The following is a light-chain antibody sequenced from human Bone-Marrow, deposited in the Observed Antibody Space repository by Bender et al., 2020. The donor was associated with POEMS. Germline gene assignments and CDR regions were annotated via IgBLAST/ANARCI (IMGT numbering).Light chain of an antibody. Sequence: QSVLTQPPSASGTPGQRVTISCSGSNSNIGTNAVNWYQQFPGTAPKLLIYSDNQRPSGVPDRFYAFKSGTSASLAIRGRRSEDEGYYYWAAREGGLSGGVFGGGAQLAVL. CDR2: SDN. V-gene: IGLV1-44*01. CDR1: NSNIGTNA. CDR3: AAREGGLSGGV. J-gene: IGLJ3*02.